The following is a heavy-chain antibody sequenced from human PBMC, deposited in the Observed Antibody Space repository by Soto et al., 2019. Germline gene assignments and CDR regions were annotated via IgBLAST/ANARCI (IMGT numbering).Heavy chain of an antibody. Sequence: QVQLQQRGAGLLKRSATLSLTCAVYGGSFSGYYWSWIRQPPGKVLEWIGEINRSGRTNYNPSLKTRVTISVDTSKNQFSLKLSAVTAAATAVYYCASRTPGYSGSWYDYWGQGTLVTVSS. CDR2: INRSGRT. D-gene: IGHD6-13*01. CDR1: GGSFSGYY. V-gene: IGHV4-34*01. J-gene: IGHJ4*02. CDR3: ASRTPGYSGSWYDY.